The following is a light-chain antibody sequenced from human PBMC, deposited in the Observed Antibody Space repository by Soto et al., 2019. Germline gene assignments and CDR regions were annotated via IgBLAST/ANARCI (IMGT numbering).Light chain of an antibody. Sequence: QSALAQPASLSGSPGQSITIPCTGTSSDVGIYNIVSWYQQLPGKAPRVLIYEVTKRPSGVSNRFSGSKSGNTASLTISGLQAEDEADYYCCSYAGSSTYVFGTGTKV. CDR1: SSDVGIYNI. J-gene: IGLJ1*01. V-gene: IGLV2-23*02. CDR3: CSYAGSSTYV. CDR2: EVT.